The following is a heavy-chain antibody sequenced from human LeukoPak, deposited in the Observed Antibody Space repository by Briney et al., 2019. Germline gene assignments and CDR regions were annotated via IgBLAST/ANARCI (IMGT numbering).Heavy chain of an antibody. Sequence: GGSLRLSCAASGFTFSSYAMSWVRQPPGKGLEWVSVMYTGGGRYYGDSVKGRFTISRDNSKNTVFLQMNSLRVEDTALYYCTRGQSYCGADCYSDWGQGTLVTVSS. V-gene: IGHV3-66*01. CDR2: MYTGGGR. J-gene: IGHJ4*02. CDR1: GFTFSSYA. CDR3: TRGQSYCGADCYSD. D-gene: IGHD2-21*02.